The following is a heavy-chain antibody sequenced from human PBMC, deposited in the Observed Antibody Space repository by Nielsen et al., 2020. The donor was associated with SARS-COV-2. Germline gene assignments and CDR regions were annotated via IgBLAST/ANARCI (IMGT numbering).Heavy chain of an antibody. J-gene: IGHJ4*02. Sequence: GESLKISCAASGFTFSSYSMNWVRQAPGKGLEWVSSISSSSSYIYYADSVKGRFTISRDNAKNSLYLQMNSLRAEDTAVYYCARSIYYYDSSGYYYVPFDYWGQGTLVTVSS. CDR3: ARSIYYYDSSGYYYVPFDY. V-gene: IGHV3-21*01. CDR2: ISSSSSYI. D-gene: IGHD3-22*01. CDR1: GFTFSSYS.